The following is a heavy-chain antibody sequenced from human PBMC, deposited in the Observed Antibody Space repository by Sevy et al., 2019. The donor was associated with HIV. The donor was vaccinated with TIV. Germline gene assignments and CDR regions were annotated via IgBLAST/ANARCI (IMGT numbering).Heavy chain of an antibody. D-gene: IGHD3-3*01. J-gene: IGHJ4*02. CDR2: ISYDGSNK. Sequence: GGSLRLSCAASGFTFSSYAMHWVRHAPGKGLEWVAVISYDGSNKYYADSVKGRFTISRDNSKNTLYLQMNSLRAEDTAVYYCARDGTIFGVVIIGPFDYWGQGTLVTVSS. V-gene: IGHV3-30-3*01. CDR1: GFTFSSYA. CDR3: ARDGTIFGVVIIGPFDY.